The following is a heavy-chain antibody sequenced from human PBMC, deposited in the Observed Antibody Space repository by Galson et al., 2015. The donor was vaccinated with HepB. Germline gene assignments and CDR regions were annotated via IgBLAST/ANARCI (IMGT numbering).Heavy chain of an antibody. CDR1: GFSVSTNY. V-gene: IGHV3-53*01. D-gene: IGHD2-2*01. J-gene: IGHJ4*02. CDR2: IYSGGYR. CDR3: ARATSGGYCSRTDCYYFDN. Sequence: SLRLSCAASGFSVSTNYMTWVRQAPGKGLEWVAIIYSGGYRSYADSVKGRFTISRDNSKNTVLLQMNSLRAEDTAVYYCARATSGGYCSRTDCYYFDNWGQGTLVTVSS.